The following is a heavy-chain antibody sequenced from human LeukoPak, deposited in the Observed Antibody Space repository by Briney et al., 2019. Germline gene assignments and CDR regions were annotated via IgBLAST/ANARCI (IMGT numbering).Heavy chain of an antibody. CDR2: INPSGSST. Sequence: GASVKVSCKASGYSFTSHYMHWVRQAPGQGLEWMGLINPSGSSTLYAQKFQGRVTMTRDTSTSTVYMELSSLRSEDTAVYYCARFAVHRRIAVTGQFGLDYWGRGTLVTVSS. CDR3: ARFAVHRRIAVTGQFGLDY. D-gene: IGHD6-19*01. V-gene: IGHV1-46*01. CDR1: GYSFTSHY. J-gene: IGHJ4*02.